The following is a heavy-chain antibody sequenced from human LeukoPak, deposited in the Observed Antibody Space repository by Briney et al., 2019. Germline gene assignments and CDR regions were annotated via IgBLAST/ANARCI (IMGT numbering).Heavy chain of an antibody. V-gene: IGHV3-48*02. CDR3: ARDAGSSWYWGALDI. J-gene: IGHJ3*02. CDR2: ISSSSINI. Sequence: GGSLRLSCAASGFTFSNFGMNWGRQAPGKGLEWVSYISSSSINIHYADSVKGRFTVSRDNAKNSMYLQMNSLRDEDTAVYYCARDAGSSWYWGALDIWGQGTVVTVSS. D-gene: IGHD6-13*01. CDR1: GFTFSNFG.